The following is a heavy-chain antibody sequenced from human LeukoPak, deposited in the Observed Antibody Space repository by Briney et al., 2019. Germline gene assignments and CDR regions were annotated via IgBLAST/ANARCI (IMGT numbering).Heavy chain of an antibody. D-gene: IGHD1-26*01. CDR3: ATGMRGSYYDFDY. Sequence: ASVKVSCKVSGYTLTELSMHWVRQAPGKGLEWMGGFDPEDGETIYAQEFQGRVTMTEDTSTDTAYMELSSLRSEDTAVYYCATGMRGSYYDFDYWGQGTLVTVSS. CDR1: GYTLTELS. V-gene: IGHV1-24*01. J-gene: IGHJ4*02. CDR2: FDPEDGET.